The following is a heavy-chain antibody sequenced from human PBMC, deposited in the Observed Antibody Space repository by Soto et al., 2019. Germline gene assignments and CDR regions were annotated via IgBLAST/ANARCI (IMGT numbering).Heavy chain of an antibody. J-gene: IGHJ3*02. D-gene: IGHD1-26*01. CDR3: ARDAESQGGSYNIGDAFDI. CDR1: GYTFTSYG. V-gene: IGHV1-18*01. Sequence: ASVKVSCKASGYTFTSYGISWVRQAPGQGLEWMGWISAYNGNTNYAQKLQGRVTMTTDTSTSTAYMELRSLRSDDTAVYYCARDAESQGGSYNIGDAFDIWGQGTMVTVSS. CDR2: ISAYNGNT.